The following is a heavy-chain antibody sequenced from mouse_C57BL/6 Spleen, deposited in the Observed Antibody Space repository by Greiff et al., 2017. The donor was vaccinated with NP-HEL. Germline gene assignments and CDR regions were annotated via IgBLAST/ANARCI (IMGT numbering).Heavy chain of an antibody. D-gene: IGHD2-12*01. Sequence: EVKLVESGGGLVKPGGSLKLSCAASGFTFSDYGMHWVRQAPEKGLEWVAYISSGSSTIYYADTVKGRFTISRDNAKNTLFLQMTSLRSEDTAMYYCARPHSPPYYYAMDYWGQGTSVTVSS. CDR2: ISSGSSTI. J-gene: IGHJ4*01. CDR3: ARPHSPPYYYAMDY. V-gene: IGHV5-17*01. CDR1: GFTFSDYG.